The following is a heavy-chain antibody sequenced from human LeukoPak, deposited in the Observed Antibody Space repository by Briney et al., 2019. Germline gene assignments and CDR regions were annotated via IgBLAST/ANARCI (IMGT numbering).Heavy chain of an antibody. Sequence: SVKVSCKASGGTFSSYAISWVRQAPGQGLEWMGGIIPIFGTANYAQKFQGRVTITADESTSTAYMELSSLRSEDTAVYYCARVYYDSSGYPDAFDIWGQGTMVAVSS. V-gene: IGHV1-69*13. CDR2: IIPIFGTA. CDR1: GGTFSSYA. D-gene: IGHD3-22*01. J-gene: IGHJ3*02. CDR3: ARVYYDSSGYPDAFDI.